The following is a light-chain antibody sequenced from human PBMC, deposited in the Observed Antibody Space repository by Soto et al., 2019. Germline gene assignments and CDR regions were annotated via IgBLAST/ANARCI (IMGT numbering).Light chain of an antibody. CDR2: DAS. Sequence: EIVMTQSPATLSVSPGQGATLSCRASQTVTTNLAWYQQRPGQVPRLLIYDASTRATGISARFSASGSETEFTLPISSLQSEDFAVYYCQQYNNWPLTFGGGTKVEIK. V-gene: IGKV3-15*01. CDR3: QQYNNWPLT. CDR1: QTVTTN. J-gene: IGKJ4*01.